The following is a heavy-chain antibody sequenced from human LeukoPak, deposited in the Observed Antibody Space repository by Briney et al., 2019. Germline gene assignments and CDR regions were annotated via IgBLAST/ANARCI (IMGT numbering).Heavy chain of an antibody. V-gene: IGHV4-30-4*07. CDR1: GGSISSGGYS. Sequence: PSETLSLTCAVSGGSISSGGYSWSWIRQPPGKGLEWIGYIYYSGSTYYNPSLKSRVTISVDTSKNQFSLKLSSVTAADTAVYYCARDHGYCSGGSCYEFDSWGQGTLVTVSS. CDR3: ARDHGYCSGGSCYEFDS. CDR2: IYYSGST. J-gene: IGHJ4*02. D-gene: IGHD2-15*01.